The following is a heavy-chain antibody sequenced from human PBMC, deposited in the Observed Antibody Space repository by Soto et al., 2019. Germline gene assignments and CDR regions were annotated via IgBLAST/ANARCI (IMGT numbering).Heavy chain of an antibody. D-gene: IGHD6-13*01. CDR2: IYYSGST. CDR3: ARDPSSSWFDYYGMDV. CDR1: GGSISSYY. Sequence: SETLSLTCTVSGGSISSYYWSWIRQPPGKGLEWIGYIYYSGSTNYNPSLKSRVTISVDTSKNQFSLKLSSVTAADTAVYYCARDPSSSWFDYYGMDVWGQGTTVT. J-gene: IGHJ6*02. V-gene: IGHV4-59*01.